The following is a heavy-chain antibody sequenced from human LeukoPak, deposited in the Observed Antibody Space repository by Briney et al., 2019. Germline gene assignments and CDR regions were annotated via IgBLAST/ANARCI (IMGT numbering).Heavy chain of an antibody. V-gene: IGHV6-1*01. Sequence: SQTLSLTCAISGDSVSSNSAAWNWIRQSPSRGLEWLGRTYYKSKWSNDYAVSLKSRITITPDTSKNQVSLQLNSVTPEDTAVYYCARSVAYYYDTSGHYLDPWGQGTLVTVSS. J-gene: IGHJ5*02. CDR2: TYYKSKWSN. CDR1: GDSVSSNSAA. D-gene: IGHD3-22*01. CDR3: ARSVAYYYDTSGHYLDP.